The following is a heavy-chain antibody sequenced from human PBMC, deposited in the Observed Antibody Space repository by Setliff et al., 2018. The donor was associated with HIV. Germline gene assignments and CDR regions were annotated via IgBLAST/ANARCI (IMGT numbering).Heavy chain of an antibody. D-gene: IGHD4-17*01. V-gene: IGHV4-59*12. Sequence: SETLSLTCTVSGGSISSYYWSWIRQPPGKGLEWIGYIYYSGSTNYNPSLKSRVTISVDTSKDQFSLNLSSVTAADTAVYYCARYDYGDFDYWGQGTPVTVSS. J-gene: IGHJ4*02. CDR3: ARYDYGDFDY. CDR2: IYYSGST. CDR1: GGSISSYY.